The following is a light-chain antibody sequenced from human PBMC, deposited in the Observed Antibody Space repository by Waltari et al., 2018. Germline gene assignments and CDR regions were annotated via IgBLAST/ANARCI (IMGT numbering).Light chain of an antibody. CDR3: QKYDFLPAT. Sequence: EIVLTQSPGTLSLSPGDRATLSCRASQGVGKYLAWYQQRPGHAPRLLLYHASIRATGIPDRFSGSGSGTDFSLTISRLEPEDFAVYYCQKYDFLPATFGQGTTVEIK. CDR1: QGVGKY. CDR2: HAS. V-gene: IGKV3-20*01. J-gene: IGKJ1*01.